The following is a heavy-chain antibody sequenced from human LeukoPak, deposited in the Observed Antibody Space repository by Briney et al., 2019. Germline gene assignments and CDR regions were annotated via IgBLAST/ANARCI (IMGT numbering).Heavy chain of an antibody. CDR3: ARDSPPSYFDY. V-gene: IGHV4-4*07. CDR1: GGSISSYY. CDR2: IYTSGTT. Sequence: SENLSLTCTVSGGSISSYYWSWIRQPAGKGLEWIGRIYTSGTTNYNPSLKSRVSMSVDTSKNQFSLKLSSVTAADTALYYCARDSPPSYFDYWGQGALVTVSS. J-gene: IGHJ4*02.